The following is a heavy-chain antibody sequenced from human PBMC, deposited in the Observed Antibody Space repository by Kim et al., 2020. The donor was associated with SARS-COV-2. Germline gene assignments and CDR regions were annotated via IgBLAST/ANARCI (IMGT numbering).Heavy chain of an antibody. Sequence: ASVKVSCKASGYTFTSYDINWVRQATGQGLEWMGWMNPNSGNTGYAQKFQGRVTMTRNTSISTAYMELSSLRSEDTAVCYCARGDDYNFYYYYYYGMDVWGQGTTVTVSS. CDR2: MNPNSGNT. CDR3: ARGDDYNFYYYYYYGMDV. V-gene: IGHV1-8*01. D-gene: IGHD4-4*01. J-gene: IGHJ6*02. CDR1: GYTFTSYD.